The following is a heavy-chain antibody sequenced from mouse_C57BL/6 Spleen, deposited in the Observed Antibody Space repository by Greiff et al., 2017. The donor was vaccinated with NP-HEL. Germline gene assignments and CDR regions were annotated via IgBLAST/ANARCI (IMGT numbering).Heavy chain of an antibody. CDR2: INPNNGGT. J-gene: IGHJ2*01. Sequence: VQLQQSGPELVKPGASVKIPCKASGYTFTDYNMDWVKQSHGKSLEWIGDINPNNGGTIYNQKFKGKATLTVDKSSSTAYMELRSLTSEDTAVYYCARSLYDYDAFDYWGQGTTLTVSS. CDR1: GYTFTDYN. V-gene: IGHV1-18*01. CDR3: ARSLYDYDAFDY. D-gene: IGHD2-4*01.